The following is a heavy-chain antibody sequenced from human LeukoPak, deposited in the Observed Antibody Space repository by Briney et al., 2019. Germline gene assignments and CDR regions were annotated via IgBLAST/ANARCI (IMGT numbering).Heavy chain of an antibody. J-gene: IGHJ6*03. CDR2: INHSGST. CDR3: ARLTVTGGLYYYYYMDV. V-gene: IGHV4-34*01. Sequence: SETLSLTCAVYGGSFSGYYWSWIRQPPGKGLEWIGEINHSGSTNYNPSLKSRVTISVDTSKNQFSLKLSSVTAADTAVYYCARLTVTGGLYYYYYMDVWGKGTTVTLSS. D-gene: IGHD4-17*01. CDR1: GGSFSGYY.